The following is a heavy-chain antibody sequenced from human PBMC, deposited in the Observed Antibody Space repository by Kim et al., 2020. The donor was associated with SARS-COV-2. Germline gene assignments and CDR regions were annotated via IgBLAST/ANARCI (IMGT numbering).Heavy chain of an antibody. Sequence: GGSLRLSCAASGFTFNTYGMHWVRQAPGKGLEWVSGISYGGSNKYYADSVKGRFTISRDNSKNTLYLQMNSLRIEDTAVYYCAKSFSGSYVGYDYWGQGTLVTVSS. CDR1: GFTFNTYG. V-gene: IGHV3-30*18. CDR3: AKSFSGSYVGYDY. D-gene: IGHD1-26*01. CDR2: ISYGGSNK. J-gene: IGHJ4*02.